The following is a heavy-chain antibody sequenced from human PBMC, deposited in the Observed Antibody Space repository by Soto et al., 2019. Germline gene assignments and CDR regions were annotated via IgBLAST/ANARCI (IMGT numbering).Heavy chain of an antibody. CDR1: GFTFSDYW. CDR2: INSDGSRI. V-gene: IGHV3-74*01. CDR3: ARGLKNKYGVDE. J-gene: IGHJ6*02. D-gene: IGHD3-22*01. Sequence: EVQLVESGGGSVQPGGSLRLSCAASGFTFSDYWMHWVRQAPGKGLVWLSRINSDGSRISQADSVKGRFTNSRDNSKSAVYLQLYCLRAEDLVVDFCARGLKNKYGVDEWGQGIPLIDSS.